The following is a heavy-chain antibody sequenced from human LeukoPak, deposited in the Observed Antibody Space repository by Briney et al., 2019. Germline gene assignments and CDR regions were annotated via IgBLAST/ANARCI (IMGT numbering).Heavy chain of an antibody. CDR3: ARGDYYDSSGPGLVAFDI. CDR1: GGTFSSYA. J-gene: IGHJ3*02. D-gene: IGHD3-22*01. CDR2: ITPIFGTA. V-gene: IGHV1-69*05. Sequence: ASVKVSCKASGGTFSSYAISWVRQAPGQGLEWMGGITPIFGTANYAQKFQGRVTITTDESTSTAYMELSSLRSEDTAVYYCARGDYYDSSGPGLVAFDIWGQGTMVTVSS.